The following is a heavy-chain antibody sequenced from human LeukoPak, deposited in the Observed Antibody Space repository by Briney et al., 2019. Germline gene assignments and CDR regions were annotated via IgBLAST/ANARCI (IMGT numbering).Heavy chain of an antibody. D-gene: IGHD1-26*01. Sequence: ASVKVSRKASGYTFTRYGISWVRQAPGQGLEWMGWISAYNGNTNYAQKLQGRVTMTTDTSTSTAYMELRSLRSDDTAVYYCARDLLVVGATYWFDPWGQGTLVTVSS. J-gene: IGHJ5*02. CDR2: ISAYNGNT. CDR3: ARDLLVVGATYWFDP. CDR1: GYTFTRYG. V-gene: IGHV1-18*01.